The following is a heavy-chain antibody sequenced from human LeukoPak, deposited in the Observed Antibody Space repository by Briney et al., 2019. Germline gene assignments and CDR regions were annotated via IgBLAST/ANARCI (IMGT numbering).Heavy chain of an antibody. Sequence: PGGSLRLSCAASGFTFSSYWMNWVRQAPGKGLEWVANIKQDGNEKYYVDSVKGRFTISRDNAKNSLYLQMNSLRAGDTAVYYCARELLGHGYNSGDFDYWGQGTLVTVSS. CDR3: ARELLGHGYNSGDFDY. CDR1: GFTFSSYW. CDR2: IKQDGNEK. D-gene: IGHD5-24*01. J-gene: IGHJ4*02. V-gene: IGHV3-7*01.